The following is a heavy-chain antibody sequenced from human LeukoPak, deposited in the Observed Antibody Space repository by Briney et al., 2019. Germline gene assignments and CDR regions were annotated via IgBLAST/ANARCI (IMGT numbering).Heavy chain of an antibody. CDR2: INPSDDST. J-gene: IGHJ4*02. D-gene: IGHD3-22*01. Sequence: GASVKVSCMASGYTFNSSYMHWVRQAPGQGLEWMGIINPSDDSTRYAQKFQGRVTMTKDTSTNTVYMHLSSLGSDDTAVYYCARAYYESSAYRHAVYFDYWGQGTLVTVSS. CDR3: ARAYYESSAYRHAVYFDY. CDR1: GYTFNSSY. V-gene: IGHV1-46*02.